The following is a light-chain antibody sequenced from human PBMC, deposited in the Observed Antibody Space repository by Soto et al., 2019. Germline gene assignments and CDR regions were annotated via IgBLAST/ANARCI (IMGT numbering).Light chain of an antibody. V-gene: IGKV1-5*03. CDR1: QSISDW. J-gene: IGKJ4*01. Sequence: DIQMTQSPSTLSASVGDRVTITCRASQSISDWLAWYQQKPGKAPNLLIYKASTLESGVPSRFSGSGSETEFTLTISSLQPDDFGTYYCQQYNSYPLTFGGGTKVEIK. CDR2: KAS. CDR3: QQYNSYPLT.